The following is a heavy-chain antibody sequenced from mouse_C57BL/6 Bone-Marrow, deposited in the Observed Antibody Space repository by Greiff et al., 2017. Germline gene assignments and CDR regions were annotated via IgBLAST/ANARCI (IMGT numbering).Heavy chain of an antibody. Sequence: EVQRVESGGGLVKPGGSLKLSCAASGFTFSSYAMSWVRQTPEKRLEWVATISDGGSYTYYPDNVKGRFTISRDNAKNNLYLQMSHLKSEDTAMYYCARDSPITTVVSSHFDYWGQGTTLTVSS. D-gene: IGHD1-1*01. CDR2: ISDGGSYT. V-gene: IGHV5-4*01. CDR1: GFTFSSYA. J-gene: IGHJ2*01. CDR3: ARDSPITTVVSSHFDY.